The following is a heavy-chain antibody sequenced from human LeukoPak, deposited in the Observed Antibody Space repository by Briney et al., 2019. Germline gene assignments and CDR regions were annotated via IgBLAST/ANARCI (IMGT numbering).Heavy chain of an antibody. V-gene: IGHV3-48*01. CDR2: ISSSTRTI. Sequence: PGGSLRLSCAASGFTFSSYSMNWVRQAPGKGLEWVSYISSSTRTIYYADSVKGRFTISRDNAKNSLYLQMNSLRAEDTAVYYCARRVVTTLIDYWGQGTLVTVSS. D-gene: IGHD2-21*02. J-gene: IGHJ4*02. CDR3: ARRVVTTLIDY. CDR1: GFTFSSYS.